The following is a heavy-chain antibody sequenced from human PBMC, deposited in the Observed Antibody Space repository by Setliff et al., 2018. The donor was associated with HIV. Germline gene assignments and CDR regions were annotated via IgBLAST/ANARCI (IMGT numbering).Heavy chain of an antibody. J-gene: IGHJ6*03. Sequence: SETLSLTCTVSGGSISSSNYYWGWIRQPPGKGLEWIGSINYRGNTYYNPSLKSRAAISVDTSKNQISLKLSSVTAADTAVYYCASLDGSESPYSYYYYMDVWGKGTAVTVSS. CDR3: ASLDGSESPYSYYYYMDV. CDR1: GGSISSSNYY. V-gene: IGHV4-39*01. CDR2: INYRGNT. D-gene: IGHD3-10*01.